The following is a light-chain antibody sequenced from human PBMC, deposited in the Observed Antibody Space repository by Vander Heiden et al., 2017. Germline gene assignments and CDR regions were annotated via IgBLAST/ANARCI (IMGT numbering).Light chain of an antibody. J-gene: IGLJ1*01. V-gene: IGLV4-69*01. CDR2: LISDGSH. CDR3: RNWSTGIEV. Sequence: QLVLTPSPSASASLGASVKLTCTLSRGHSSYASAGHQQQQEKGPRYLRKLISDGSHSKGDGIPDRVSGSSSAAARSLTSSSLQAEDESYYYSRNWSTGIEVFGTGTKLTVL. CDR1: RGHSSYA.